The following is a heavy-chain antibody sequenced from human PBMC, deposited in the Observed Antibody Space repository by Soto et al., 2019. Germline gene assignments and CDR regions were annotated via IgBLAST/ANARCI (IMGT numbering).Heavy chain of an antibody. CDR3: VRDRFAYFAPPASDY. D-gene: IGHD3-9*01. Sequence: QVQLVQSGAEVKRPGASVKVSCKASNYTFINFGISWVRQAPGQGLEWMGWITTFNGKTNYAQKFQGRITITADTPTSTASMELRSLISDDTAVYSCVRDRFAYFAPPASDYWGQGALVTVSS. V-gene: IGHV1-18*01. J-gene: IGHJ4*02. CDR1: NYTFINFG. CDR2: ITTFNGKT.